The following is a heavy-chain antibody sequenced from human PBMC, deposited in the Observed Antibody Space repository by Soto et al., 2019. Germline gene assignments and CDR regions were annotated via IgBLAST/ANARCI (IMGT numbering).Heavy chain of an antibody. Sequence: SGPTLVNPTQTLSLTCAFSGFSLTTSGVGVGWIRKTPGKALEWLAVIYWDDDKRYSPSLRSRLTITKDTSKNQVVLTMAYMDPVDTATYFCAHRGYMYGNWDHGYFDYWGQGAQVTVSS. CDR3: AHRGYMYGNWDHGYFDY. D-gene: IGHD5-18*01. CDR1: GFSLTTSGVG. CDR2: IYWDDDK. V-gene: IGHV2-5*02. J-gene: IGHJ4*02.